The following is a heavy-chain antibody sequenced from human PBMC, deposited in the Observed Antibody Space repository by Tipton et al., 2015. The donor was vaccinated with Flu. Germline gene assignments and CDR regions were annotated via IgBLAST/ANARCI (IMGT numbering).Heavy chain of an antibody. Sequence: SGFTFRTNGMHWVHQAPGKGLEWVAHIRSDETTEYADSVKGRFTISRDNSKDMLYLQMNSLRAEDTAVFYCAKSGGFDSWNQGALVIVSS. J-gene: IGHJ4*02. V-gene: IGHV3-30*02. CDR1: GFTFRTNG. CDR3: AKSGGFDS. CDR2: IRSDETTE. D-gene: IGHD1-26*01.